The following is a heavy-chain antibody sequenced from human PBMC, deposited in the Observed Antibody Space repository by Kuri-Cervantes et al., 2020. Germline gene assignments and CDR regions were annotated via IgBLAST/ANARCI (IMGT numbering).Heavy chain of an antibody. Sequence: ASVKVSCKTSGYTFTDLYVHWVRQAPGQGLEWMGWMNPNSGNTGYAQKFQGRVTMTRNTSISTAYMELHSLRSEDTAVYYCARGLAFFDYWGQGTLVTVSS. CDR1: GYTFTDLY. CDR3: ARGLAFFDY. CDR2: MNPNSGNT. D-gene: IGHD5-12*01. V-gene: IGHV1-8*02. J-gene: IGHJ4*02.